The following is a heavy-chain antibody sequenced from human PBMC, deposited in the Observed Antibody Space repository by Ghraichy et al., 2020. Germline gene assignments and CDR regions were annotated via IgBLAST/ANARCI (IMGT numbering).Heavy chain of an antibody. CDR2: IYTSGST. V-gene: IGHV4-4*07. Sequence: SETLSLTCTVSGGSISSYYWSWIRQPAGKGLEWIGRIYTSGSTNYNPSLKSRVTMSVDTSKNQFSLKLSSVTAADTAVYYCARDRLEEDWNDGGFDYWGQGTLVTVSS. CDR3: ARDRLEEDWNDGGFDY. J-gene: IGHJ4*02. CDR1: GGSISSYY. D-gene: IGHD1-1*01.